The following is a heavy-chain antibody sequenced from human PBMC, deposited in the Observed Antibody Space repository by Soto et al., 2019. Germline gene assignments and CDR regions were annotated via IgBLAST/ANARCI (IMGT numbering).Heavy chain of an antibody. D-gene: IGHD6-13*01. CDR3: ARSPHGWSSSWYEWLDP. CDR2: IKQDGSEK. CDR1: GFTFSSYW. J-gene: IGHJ5*02. Sequence: PGGSLRLSCAASGFTFSSYWMSWVRQAPGKGLEWVANIKQDGSEKYYVDSVKGRFTISRDNAKNSLYLQMNSLRAEDTAVYHCARSPHGWSSSWYEWLDPWGQGTLVTVSS. V-gene: IGHV3-7*01.